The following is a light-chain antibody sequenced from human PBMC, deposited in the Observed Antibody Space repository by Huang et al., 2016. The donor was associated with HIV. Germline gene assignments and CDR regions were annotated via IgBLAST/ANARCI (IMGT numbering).Light chain of an antibody. CDR3: QQRTNWPPTIT. CDR2: DAS. Sequence: EIVLTQSPATLSLSPGERATLSCRASQRVSSYLAWYQKKPGQAPRLLIYDASNRATGIPARFSGRGSGTDFTLTISSLEPEDFAVYYCQQRTNWPPTITFGGGTKVQIK. J-gene: IGKJ4*01. V-gene: IGKV3-11*01. CDR1: QRVSSY.